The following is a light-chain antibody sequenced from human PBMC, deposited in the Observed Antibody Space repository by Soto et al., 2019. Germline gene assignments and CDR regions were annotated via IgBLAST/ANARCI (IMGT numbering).Light chain of an antibody. CDR2: DAS. J-gene: IGKJ2*01. Sequence: IPMTPSPSTLSSSVGGRVPITCRASQSISSWLAWYQQKPGKAPKLLIYDASSLESGVPSRFSGSGSGTEFTLTISSLQPEDFATYYCQQSYSTPPYTFGQGTKVDI. CDR3: QQSYSTPPYT. CDR1: QSISSW. V-gene: IGKV1-5*01.